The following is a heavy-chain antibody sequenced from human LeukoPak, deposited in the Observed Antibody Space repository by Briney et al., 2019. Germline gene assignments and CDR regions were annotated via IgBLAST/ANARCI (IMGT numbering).Heavy chain of an antibody. J-gene: IGHJ6*02. V-gene: IGHV3-30*18. CDR3: AKFSPTPLLNYYYYGMDV. CDR2: ISSDGSHT. CDR1: GFTFTSYG. Sequence: GRSLRLSCAVSGFTFTSYGMHWVRQAPGKGLEWVAVISSDGSHTYYADSVKGRFTISRDNSKNTLYLQMNSLRAEDTAVYYCAKFSPTPLLNYYYYGMDVWGQGTTVTVSS.